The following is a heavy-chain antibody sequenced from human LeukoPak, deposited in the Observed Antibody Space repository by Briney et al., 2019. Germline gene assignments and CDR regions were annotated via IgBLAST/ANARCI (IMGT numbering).Heavy chain of an antibody. CDR2: ISHDGSNK. V-gene: IGHV3-30*18. J-gene: IGHJ3*02. D-gene: IGHD3-10*01. CDR1: GFIFSTNG. Sequence: GRSLRLSCAASGFIFSTNGMHWVRQAPGKGLEWAAVISHDGSNKYYADSVKGRFTISRDNPKNTLYLQMNSLRVEDTAVYYCAKDFGELLYGDAFDIWGQGTMVAVSS. CDR3: AKDFGELLYGDAFDI.